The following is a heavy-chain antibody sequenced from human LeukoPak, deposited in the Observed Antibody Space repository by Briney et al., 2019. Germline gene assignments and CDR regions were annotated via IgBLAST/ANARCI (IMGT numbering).Heavy chain of an antibody. J-gene: IGHJ4*02. V-gene: IGHV4-38-2*01. Sequence: SETLSLTCAVSDYSISSGNYWGWIRQPPGKGLEWIGSVYHSGSTHYSPSLKSRVTIAVDASKNQFPLKLSSVTAADTAVHYCARNDSSGYFDYWGQGTLVTVSS. CDR2: VYHSGST. CDR3: ARNDSSGYFDY. CDR1: DYSISSGNY. D-gene: IGHD3-22*01.